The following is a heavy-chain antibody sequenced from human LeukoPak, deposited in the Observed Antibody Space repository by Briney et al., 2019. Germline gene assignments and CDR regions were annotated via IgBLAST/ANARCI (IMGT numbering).Heavy chain of an antibody. CDR2: LSARNGDT. CDR1: GYSFPTYG. V-gene: IGHV1-18*01. D-gene: IGHD5-12*01. Sequence: SVKVSCKASGYSFPTYGITGARHARAQAREWMGWLSARNGDTTYAQNPQRRVTMTTDTSTRTASMELRSPTSDDTAAYSCASAGGIVAMVGGYYYGMDVWGQGTTVTASS. J-gene: IGHJ6*02. CDR3: ASAGGIVAMVGGYYYGMDV.